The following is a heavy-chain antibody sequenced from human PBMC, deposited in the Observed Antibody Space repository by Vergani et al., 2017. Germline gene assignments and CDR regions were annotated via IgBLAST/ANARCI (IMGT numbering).Heavy chain of an antibody. V-gene: IGHV1-69*02. CDR2: IIPILGIA. J-gene: IGHJ6*03. Sequence: QVQLVQSGAEVKKPGSSVKVSCKASGGTFSSYTISWVRQATGQGLEWMGRIIPILGIANHAQKFQGRVTVTADTSTSTAYMELSSLRSEDTAVYYCARDRRSGSRGYRDVWDKGTTVTVSS. CDR1: GGTFSSYT. D-gene: IGHD3-3*01. CDR3: ARDRRSGSRGYRDV.